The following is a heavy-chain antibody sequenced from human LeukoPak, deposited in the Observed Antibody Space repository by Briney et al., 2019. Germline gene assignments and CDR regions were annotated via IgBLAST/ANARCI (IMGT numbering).Heavy chain of an antibody. Sequence: SETLSLTCAVYGGSFSGYYWSWIRQPPGKGLEWIGEINHSGSTNYNPSLKSRVTISVDTSKNQFSLKLSSVTAADTAVYYCARHLIGYSSGWYDYWGQGTLVTVSS. CDR3: ARHLIGYSSGWYDY. D-gene: IGHD6-19*01. CDR2: INHSGST. J-gene: IGHJ4*02. CDR1: GGSFSGYY. V-gene: IGHV4-34*01.